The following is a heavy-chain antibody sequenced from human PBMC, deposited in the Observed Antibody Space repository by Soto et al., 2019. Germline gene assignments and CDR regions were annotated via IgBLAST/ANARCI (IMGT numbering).Heavy chain of an antibody. V-gene: IGHV4-39*01. D-gene: IGHD5-18*01. CDR2: IYYTGRT. CDR1: GDSINRGSYY. CDR3: ARHSITTMGSPYDN. Sequence: PSETLSLTCIVPGDSINRGSYYWGWIRQSPGKGLEWIANIYYTGRTYYNPSLKSRVTISIDTSKKHLSLDLTSVTAADTAVYYCARHSITTMGSPYDNWGQGTLVTVSS. J-gene: IGHJ4*02.